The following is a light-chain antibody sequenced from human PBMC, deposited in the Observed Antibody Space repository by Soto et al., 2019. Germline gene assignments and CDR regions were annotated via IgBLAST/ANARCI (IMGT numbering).Light chain of an antibody. V-gene: IGLV2-23*02. CDR1: RSDVGSYNL. CDR3: CSYAGSSTYV. CDR2: EVS. J-gene: IGLJ1*01. Sequence: QFLLTQPASVSGSPGQSIPISCPGTRSDVGSYNLVSWYQQHPGKAPKVMIYEVSKRPSGVPNRFSGSKSGNTASLTISGLQAEDEADYYCCSYAGSSTYVFGTGTKVTVL.